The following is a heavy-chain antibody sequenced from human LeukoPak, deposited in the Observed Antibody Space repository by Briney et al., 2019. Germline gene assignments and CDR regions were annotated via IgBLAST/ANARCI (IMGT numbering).Heavy chain of an antibody. CDR1: GFTFSSYG. Sequence: GSLRLSCAASGFTFSSYGMHWVRQAPGKGLEWVAVISYDGSNKYYADSVKGRFTISRDNSKNTLYLQMNSLRAEDTAVYYCARDPSYYYDSSGYKPQDYWGQGALVTVSS. CDR2: ISYDGSNK. D-gene: IGHD3-22*01. CDR3: ARDPSYYYDSSGYKPQDY. V-gene: IGHV3-30*03. J-gene: IGHJ4*02.